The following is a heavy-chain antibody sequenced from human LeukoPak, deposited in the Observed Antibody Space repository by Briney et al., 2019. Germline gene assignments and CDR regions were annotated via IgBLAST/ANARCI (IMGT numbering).Heavy chain of an antibody. CDR3: ARELTGAYYFDY. CDR1: GFTFSTYG. CDR2: IWYDGSNK. J-gene: IGHJ4*02. D-gene: IGHD3-16*01. V-gene: IGHV3-33*01. Sequence: GRSLTLSCEASGFTFSTYGMHWARQAPGKGLEWVAVIWYDGSNKNYADSVKGRLTISRDNSKNTLYLQMNSLRAEDSAVYYCARELTGAYYFDYWGQGTLVTVSS.